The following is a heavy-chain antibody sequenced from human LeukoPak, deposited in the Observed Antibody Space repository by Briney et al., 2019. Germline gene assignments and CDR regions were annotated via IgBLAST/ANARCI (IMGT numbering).Heavy chain of an antibody. D-gene: IGHD3-22*01. CDR3: ARGGHLGVITTQFDY. CDR2: IIPIFGTA. J-gene: IGHJ4*02. Sequence: SVKVSCKASGGTFSSYAISWVRQAPGQGLEWMGGIIPIFGTANYAQKFQGRVTITADESTSTAYMELSSLRSEDTAVYYCARGGHLGVITTQFDYWGQGTLVTVSS. CDR1: GGTFSSYA. V-gene: IGHV1-69*13.